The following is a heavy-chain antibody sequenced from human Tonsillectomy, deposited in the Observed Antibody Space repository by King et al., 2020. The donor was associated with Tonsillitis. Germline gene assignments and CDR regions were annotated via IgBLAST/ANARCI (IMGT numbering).Heavy chain of an antibody. V-gene: IGHV1-69*09. CDR2: IIPMFDIA. Sequence: VQLVQSGAEVKKPGSSVKVSCKASGGTFSSYSFSWVRQAPGQGLEWMGRIIPMFDIADYAQKFQGGVTITADKSTSTAYMEVSSLRSEDTAVYYCARTITFGGVIPTYYFDYWGQGTLVTVSS. CDR1: GGTFSSYS. J-gene: IGHJ4*02. CDR3: ARTITFGGVIPTYYFDY. D-gene: IGHD3-16*02.